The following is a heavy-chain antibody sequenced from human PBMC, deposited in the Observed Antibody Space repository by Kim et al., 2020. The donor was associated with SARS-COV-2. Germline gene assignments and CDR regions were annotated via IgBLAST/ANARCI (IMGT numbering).Heavy chain of an antibody. CDR2: IDSDGSGSGI. V-gene: IGHV3-74*01. J-gene: IGHJ4*02. CDR3: ARDTIAMAGDFDY. CDR1: GFTFNKYW. D-gene: IGHD6-19*01. Sequence: GGSLRLSCAASGFTFNKYWMHWVRQAPGKGLAWVSHIDSDGSGSGISYADSVKGRFTISRDNAKNTLYLQMNSLRAEDTAVYYCARDTIAMAGDFDYWGQGTLVTVSS.